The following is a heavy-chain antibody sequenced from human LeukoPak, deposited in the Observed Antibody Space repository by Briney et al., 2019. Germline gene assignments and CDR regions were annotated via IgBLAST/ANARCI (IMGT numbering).Heavy chain of an antibody. D-gene: IGHD3-9*01. CDR1: GGTFSSYA. V-gene: IGHV1-69*05. J-gene: IGHJ5*02. CDR3: AREAYYDILTGYYNVRWVDP. CDR2: IITIFGTA. Sequence: ASVKVSCKASGGTFSSYAISWVRQAPGQGLEWMGGIITIFGTANYAQKFQGRVTITTDESTSTAYMELGSLRSEDTAVYYCAREAYYDILTGYYNVRWVDPSGHGTLVTVSS.